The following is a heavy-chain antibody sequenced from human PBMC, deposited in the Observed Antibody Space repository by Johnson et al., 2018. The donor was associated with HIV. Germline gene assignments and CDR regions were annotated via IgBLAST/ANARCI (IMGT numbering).Heavy chain of an antibody. V-gene: IGHV3-30*18. J-gene: IGHJ3*02. CDR3: AKEGSSSPWAVDI. Sequence: QVQLVESGGGLVQPGGSLRLSCAASGFAFRSYWMHWVRQAPGKGLEWVAVVSDHGRTTYFADSVKGRFTISRDNSKNTLYLQMNNLRPEDTALYYCAKEGSSSPWAVDIWGQGTMVTVSS. CDR2: VSDHGRTT. CDR1: GFAFRSYW. D-gene: IGHD2-15*01.